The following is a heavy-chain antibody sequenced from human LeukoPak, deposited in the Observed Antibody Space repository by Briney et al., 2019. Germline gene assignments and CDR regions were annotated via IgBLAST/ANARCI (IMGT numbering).Heavy chain of an antibody. CDR3: AKESDAVAGLDY. CDR1: GFTFSSFG. Sequence: GGSLRLSCAASGFTFSSFGMHWVRQAPGKGLEWVAVISYDGSNKYYADSVKGRFTISRDNSNNTLYLQMNSLRAEDTAVYYCAKESDAVAGLDYWGQGTLVTVSS. J-gene: IGHJ4*02. D-gene: IGHD6-19*01. CDR2: ISYDGSNK. V-gene: IGHV3-30*18.